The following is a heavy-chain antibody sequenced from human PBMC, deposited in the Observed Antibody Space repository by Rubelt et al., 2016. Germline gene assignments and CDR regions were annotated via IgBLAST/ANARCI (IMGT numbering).Heavy chain of an antibody. J-gene: IGHJ6*02. CDR1: RGAISSYY. Sequence: QVQLKESGPGLLKPSENLSLTCFVSRGAISSYYWSWIRQSPVKGLEWIGYVYYGGRTEYNPSLKSRVTISIDTPKNHFSLELTSVTAADTAVYYCARDPIYGMDVWGQGTTVTVSS. CDR2: VYYGGRT. V-gene: IGHV4-59*01. CDR3: ARDPIYGMDV.